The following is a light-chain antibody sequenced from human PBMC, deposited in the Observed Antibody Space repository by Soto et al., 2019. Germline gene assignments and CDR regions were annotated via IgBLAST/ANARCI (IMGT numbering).Light chain of an antibody. Sequence: EIVLTQSPGTLSLSPGERATLSCRASQSVSNYLAWYQRKPGQAPRLLIYGASSRATGIPDRFSGSGSGTDFPLTISRLEPEDFAVYFCHQYGGSPQTFGQGTKVEIK. V-gene: IGKV3-20*01. CDR3: HQYGGSPQT. CDR2: GAS. CDR1: QSVSNY. J-gene: IGKJ1*01.